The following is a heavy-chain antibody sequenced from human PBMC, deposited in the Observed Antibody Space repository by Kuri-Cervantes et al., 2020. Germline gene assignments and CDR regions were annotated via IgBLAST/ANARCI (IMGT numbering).Heavy chain of an antibody. V-gene: IGHV4-59*01. CDR3: ARATYYDRSGYYYFDY. CDR1: GVSISSYY. J-gene: IGHJ4*02. Sequence: SETLSLTCTVSGVSISSYYWTWIRQPPGKGLEWIGNIYYSERTNYNPSLESRITISVDTSKNQFSLKLSSVTAADTAVYYCARATYYDRSGYYYFDYWGQGTLVTVSS. D-gene: IGHD3-22*01. CDR2: IYYSERT.